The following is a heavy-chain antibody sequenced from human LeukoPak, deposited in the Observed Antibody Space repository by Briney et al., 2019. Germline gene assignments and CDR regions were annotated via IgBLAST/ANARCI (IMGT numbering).Heavy chain of an antibody. CDR2: IYTSGST. CDR3: ARGSPDSELVRVNWYFDL. D-gene: IGHD6-6*01. CDR1: GVSISSYY. V-gene: IGHV4-4*07. J-gene: IGHJ2*01. Sequence: SETLSLTCTVSGVSISSYYWSWIRQPAGKGLEWIGRIYTSGSTNYNPSLKSRVTMSVDTSKNQFSLKLSSVTAADTAVYYCARGSPDSELVRVNWYFDLWGRGTLVTVSS.